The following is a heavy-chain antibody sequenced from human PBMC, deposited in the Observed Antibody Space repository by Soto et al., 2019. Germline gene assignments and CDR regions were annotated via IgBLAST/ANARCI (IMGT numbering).Heavy chain of an antibody. V-gene: IGHV4-39*01. CDR1: GGSISSSSYY. D-gene: IGHD1-26*01. J-gene: IGHJ1*01. CDR3: ARLRSGSYYTPEYFQH. Sequence: QLQLQESGPGLVKPSETLSLTCTVSGGSISSSSYYWGWIRQPPGKGLEWIGGIYYSGSTYYNPSLRGPVTISVDTSKNQFSLKLSSVTAADTAVYYCARLRSGSYYTPEYFQHWGQGTLVTVSS. CDR2: IYYSGST.